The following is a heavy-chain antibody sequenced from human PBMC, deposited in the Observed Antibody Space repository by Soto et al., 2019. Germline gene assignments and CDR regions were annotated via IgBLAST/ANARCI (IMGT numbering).Heavy chain of an antibody. Sequence: RGSLRLSCAASGFTFSSYGMHWVRQAPGKGLEWVSVILYDGRSKYYADSVKGRFTISRDNPKNTRYLQMNSLRAEDTAVYYCARSGGYCTNGICYTSDGGTFDIWGQGTMVTVSS. CDR2: ILYDGRSK. J-gene: IGHJ3*02. D-gene: IGHD2-8*01. CDR1: GFTFSSYG. CDR3: ARSGGYCTNGICYTSDGGTFDI. V-gene: IGHV3-33*01.